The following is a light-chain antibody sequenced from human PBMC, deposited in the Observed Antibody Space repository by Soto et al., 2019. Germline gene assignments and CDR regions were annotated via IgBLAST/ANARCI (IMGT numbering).Light chain of an antibody. CDR2: DDN. Sequence: QAVVTQPPSVSAARGQKVTISCSGSSSNIGGNSVSWYQQLPGTAPKLLIYDDNKRPSGIPDRFSGSKSGTSATLGITGFQTGDEADYYCGSWDSSLSAYVFGTGTNLTVL. CDR1: SSNIGGNS. V-gene: IGLV1-51*01. CDR3: GSWDSSLSAYV. J-gene: IGLJ1*01.